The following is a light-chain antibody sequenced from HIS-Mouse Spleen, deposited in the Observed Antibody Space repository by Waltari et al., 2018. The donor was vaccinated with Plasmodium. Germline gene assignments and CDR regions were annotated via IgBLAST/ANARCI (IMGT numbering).Light chain of an antibody. CDR2: EDS. Sequence: SYELTQPPSVSVSPGHTARIPCSGNALPNQYAYWYQQKARQAPVMVIYEDSKRPSGIPERFSGSSSGTMATLTISGAQVEDEADYYCYSTDSSGNHRVFGGGTKLTVL. J-gene: IGLJ3*02. CDR3: YSTDSSGNHRV. V-gene: IGLV3-10*01. CDR1: ALPNQY.